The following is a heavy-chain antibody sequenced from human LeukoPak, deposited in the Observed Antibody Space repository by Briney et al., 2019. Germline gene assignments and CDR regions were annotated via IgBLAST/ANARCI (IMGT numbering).Heavy chain of an antibody. D-gene: IGHD2-2*01. CDR2: INHSGST. J-gene: IGHJ4*02. V-gene: IGHV4-34*01. Sequence: PSETLSLTCAVYGGSFSGYYWSWIRQPPGKGLEWIGEINHSGSTNHNPSLKSRVTISVDTSKNQFSLKLSSVTAADTAVYYCARGLPSDLDYWGQGTLVTVSS. CDR1: GGSFSGYY. CDR3: ARGLPSDLDY.